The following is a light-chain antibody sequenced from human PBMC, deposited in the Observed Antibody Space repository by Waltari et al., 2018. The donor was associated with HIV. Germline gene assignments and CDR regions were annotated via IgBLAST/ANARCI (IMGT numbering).Light chain of an antibody. CDR3: QQYNNGLT. Sequence: EIVMTQSPATLSVSQGERATLSCRASQSVNKNLAWYRQKPGQAPRLLIYGASVRATDIPGRFSGGGSGTDFTLTITIVQSEDSAVFYCQQYNNGLTFGGGTKVEIK. CDR2: GAS. J-gene: IGKJ4*01. V-gene: IGKV3D-15*03. CDR1: QSVNKN.